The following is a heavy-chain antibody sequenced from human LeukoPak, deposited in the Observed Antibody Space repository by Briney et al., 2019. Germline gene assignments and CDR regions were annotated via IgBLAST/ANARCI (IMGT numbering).Heavy chain of an antibody. CDR2: IYYSGST. Sequence: PSETLSLTCTVSGGSISSSSYYWGWIRQPPGKGLEWIGSIYYSGSTYYNPSLKSRVTISVDTSKNQFSLKLSSVTAADTAAYYCARDGVGTIHDYWGQGTLVTVSS. CDR3: ARDGVGTIHDY. J-gene: IGHJ4*02. CDR1: GGSISSSSYY. D-gene: IGHD2-15*01. V-gene: IGHV4-39*07.